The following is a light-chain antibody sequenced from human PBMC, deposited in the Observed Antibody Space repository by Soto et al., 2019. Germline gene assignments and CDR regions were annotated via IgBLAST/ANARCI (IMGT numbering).Light chain of an antibody. Sequence: EIVMTQSPATLSVSPGERATLSCRASQSVKINLAWYRQKPGQAPRLLIYGAFTRATGIPARFSGSGSGTEFTLTISNLQSEDFAVYYWQQYNNWPPITFGQGTRVEIK. CDR2: GAF. CDR1: QSVKIN. V-gene: IGKV3-15*01. CDR3: QQYNNWPPIT. J-gene: IGKJ5*01.